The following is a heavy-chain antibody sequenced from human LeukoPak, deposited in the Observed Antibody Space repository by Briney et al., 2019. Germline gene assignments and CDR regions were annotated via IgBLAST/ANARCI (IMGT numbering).Heavy chain of an antibody. CDR1: GFTFSTYG. D-gene: IGHD2-21*02. CDR2: IRSDGNNK. J-gene: IGHJ6*03. Sequence: GGSLRLSCAASGFTFSTYGMHWVRQAPGKGLEWVAFIRSDGNNKYYADSVKGRFIISRDNSKNTLYLQMNSLRAEDTAVYYCAKDDFKYYXYXMDVXGKGTTVXVS. V-gene: IGHV3-30*02. CDR3: AKDDFKYYXYXMDV.